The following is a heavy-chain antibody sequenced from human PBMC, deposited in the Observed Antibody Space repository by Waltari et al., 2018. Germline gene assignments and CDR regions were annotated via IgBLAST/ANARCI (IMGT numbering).Heavy chain of an antibody. D-gene: IGHD5-12*01. CDR1: GYTFTSYA. Sequence: QVQLVQSGAEVKKPGASVKVSCKASGYTFTSYAMHWVRQAPGQRLEWMGWINAVNGNTKYSQKFQGRVTITRDTSASTAYRELSSLRSEDTALYYCARNVEMATPDYWGQGTLVTVSS. CDR3: ARNVEMATPDY. V-gene: IGHV1-3*01. J-gene: IGHJ4*02. CDR2: INAVNGNT.